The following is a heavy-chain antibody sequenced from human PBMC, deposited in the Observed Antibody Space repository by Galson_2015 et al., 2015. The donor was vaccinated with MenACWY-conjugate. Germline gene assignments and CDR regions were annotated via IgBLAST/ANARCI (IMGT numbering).Heavy chain of an antibody. CDR1: GFTFSNYW. Sequence: SLRLSCAASGFTFSNYWMSWVRQSPGKGLEWVANINQDGSEKYYVDSVKGRFTISRDNAKNSLYLQMNSLRAEDTAVYYCARQSKTMVDDYWGQGTLVTVSS. D-gene: IGHD3-10*01. CDR3: ARQSKTMVDDY. V-gene: IGHV3-7*03. CDR2: INQDGSEK. J-gene: IGHJ4*02.